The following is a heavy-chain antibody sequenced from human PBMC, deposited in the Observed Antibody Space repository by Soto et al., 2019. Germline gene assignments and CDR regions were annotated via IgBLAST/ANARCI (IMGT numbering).Heavy chain of an antibody. D-gene: IGHD3-10*01. CDR1: GGSISSYY. V-gene: IGHV4-59*08. Sequence: TLSLTCTVSGGSISSYYWSWIRQPPGKGLEWIGYISNIGFTRYNPSLKSRVSISVDTSKNQFSLKLTSVTAADMAVYYCTTQGFGGLHGLVDVWGQGTTVTVSS. CDR2: ISNIGFT. CDR3: TTQGFGGLHGLVDV. J-gene: IGHJ6*02.